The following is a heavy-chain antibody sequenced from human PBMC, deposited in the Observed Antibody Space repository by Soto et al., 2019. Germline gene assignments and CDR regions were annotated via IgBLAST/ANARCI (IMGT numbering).Heavy chain of an antibody. CDR1: GVSISSYY. Sequence: PSETLSLTCTVSGVSISSYYWSWIRQPPGKGLEWIGYIFYTGSTNYNPSLKSRVNISVETSKNQFSLKLSSVTAADTAVYYCARGVGAAPNVDNWRQGTLVTVSS. CDR2: IFYTGST. CDR3: ARGVGAAPNVDN. D-gene: IGHD1-26*01. J-gene: IGHJ4*02. V-gene: IGHV4-59*01.